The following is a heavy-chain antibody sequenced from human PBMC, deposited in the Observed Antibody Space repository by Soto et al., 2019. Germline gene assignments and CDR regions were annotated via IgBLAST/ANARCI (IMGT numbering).Heavy chain of an antibody. V-gene: IGHV3-9*01. D-gene: IGHD3-16*02. CDR1: GFTFDDYA. Sequence: EVQLVESGGGLVQPGRSLRLSCAASGFTFDDYAMPWVRQAPGKGLERVSGISWNSGSIGYADSVKGRFTISRDNSKNSLYLQMNSLRAEDTALYYCAKDRMITLGGVIATLFDYWGQGTLVTVSS. CDR2: ISWNSGSI. CDR3: AKDRMITLGGVIATLFDY. J-gene: IGHJ4*02.